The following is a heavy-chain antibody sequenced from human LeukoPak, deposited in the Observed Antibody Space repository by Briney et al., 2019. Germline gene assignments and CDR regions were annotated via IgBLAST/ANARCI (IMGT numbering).Heavy chain of an antibody. D-gene: IGHD5-12*01. CDR2: ISGSGGST. J-gene: IGHJ4*02. CDR1: GFTFSSYA. V-gene: IGHV3-23*01. CDR3: ASMGRGYSGYDGF. Sequence: PGGSLRLSCAASGFTFSSYAMSWVRQAPGKGLEWVSAISGSGGSTYYADSVKGRFTISRDNAKNSLYLQMNSLRAEDTAVYYCASMGRGYSGYDGFWGQGTLVTVSS.